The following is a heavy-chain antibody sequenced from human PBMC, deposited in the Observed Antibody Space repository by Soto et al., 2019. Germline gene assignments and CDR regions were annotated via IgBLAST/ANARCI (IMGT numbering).Heavy chain of an antibody. V-gene: IGHV4-31*03. CDR3: ARTPTVTTGNFRYYDL. CDR2: IYYSGGT. D-gene: IGHD4-17*01. CDR1: GGSISSGGYY. Sequence: QVQLQESGPGLVKPSQTLSLTCTVSGGSISSGGYYWSWIRQHPGKGLEGIGYIYYSGGTYYNPSRKGRVTISVDASKSQFCRKLSSVTAAATAVYYCARTPTVTTGNFRYYDLWGRGALMTVSS. J-gene: IGHJ2*01.